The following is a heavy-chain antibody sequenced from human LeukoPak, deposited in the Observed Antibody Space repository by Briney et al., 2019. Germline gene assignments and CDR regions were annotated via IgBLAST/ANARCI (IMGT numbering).Heavy chain of an antibody. CDR1: GFTFSSNY. D-gene: IGHD3-22*01. V-gene: IGHV3-53*04. J-gene: IGHJ4*02. CDR2: IYSGGST. Sequence: GGSLRLSCAASGFTFSSNYMSWVRQAPGKGLEWVSVIYSGGSTYYTDSGKGRFTISRHNSKNTLYLQMNSLRAEDTAVYYCAGNYYDSSGYLGWGQGTLVTVSS. CDR3: AGNYYDSSGYLG.